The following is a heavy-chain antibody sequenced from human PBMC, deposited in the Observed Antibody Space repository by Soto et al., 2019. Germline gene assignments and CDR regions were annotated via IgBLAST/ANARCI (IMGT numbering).Heavy chain of an antibody. J-gene: IGHJ4*02. CDR3: AKGTFPIVVVPAAADY. CDR2: ISGSGGST. CDR1: GFTFSSYA. Sequence: EVQLLESGGGLVQPGGSLRLSCAASGFTFSSYAMSWVRQAPGKGLERVSAISGSGGSTYYADSVKGRFTISRDNSKNTLYLQMNSLRAEDTAVYYCAKGTFPIVVVPAAADYWGQGTLVTVSS. V-gene: IGHV3-23*01. D-gene: IGHD2-2*01.